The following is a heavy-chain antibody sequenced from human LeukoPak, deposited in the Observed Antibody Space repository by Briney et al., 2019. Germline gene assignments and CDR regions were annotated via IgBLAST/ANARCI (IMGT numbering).Heavy chain of an antibody. J-gene: IGHJ3*02. Sequence: GGSLRLSCAASGFTFSSYWMSWVRQAPGKGLEWVAVISYDGSNKYYADSVKGRFTISRDNSKNTLYLQMNSLRAEDTAVYYCARDGGSSTPGAFDIWGQGTMVTVSS. D-gene: IGHD2-15*01. CDR2: ISYDGSNK. CDR3: ARDGGSSTPGAFDI. V-gene: IGHV3-30*03. CDR1: GFTFSSYW.